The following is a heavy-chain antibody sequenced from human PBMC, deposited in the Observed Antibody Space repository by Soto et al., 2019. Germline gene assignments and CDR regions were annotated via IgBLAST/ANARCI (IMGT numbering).Heavy chain of an antibody. CDR1: GFTFRNYW. Sequence: EVQLVESGGGLVQPGGSLRLSCAASGFTFRNYWMYWVRQAPGQGLEWVSRINRDGSVSSYADSVKGRLTISRDHVKNTLYLLMDSLRAEDTAVYYCARGDCVGGSCYSLAGSFYYYMDAWGKGTTVTVFS. CDR2: INRDGSVS. CDR3: ARGDCVGGSCYSLAGSFYYYMDA. J-gene: IGHJ6*03. D-gene: IGHD2-15*01. V-gene: IGHV3-74*02.